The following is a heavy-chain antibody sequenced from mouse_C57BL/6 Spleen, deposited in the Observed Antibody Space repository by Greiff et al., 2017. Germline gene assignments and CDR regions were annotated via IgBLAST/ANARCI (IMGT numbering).Heavy chain of an antibody. Sequence: QVQLQQPGAELVRPGTSVKLSCKASGYTFTSYWMHWVKQRPGKGLEWIGVIDPSDSYTNYNQKFKGKATLTVDTSSSTAYMQLSSLTSDVSAVYYCASHDLPRNYYAMDYWGQGTSVTVSS. J-gene: IGHJ4*01. V-gene: IGHV1-59*01. CDR2: IDPSDSYT. CDR1: GYTFTSYW. CDR3: ASHDLPRNYYAMDY. D-gene: IGHD2-1*01.